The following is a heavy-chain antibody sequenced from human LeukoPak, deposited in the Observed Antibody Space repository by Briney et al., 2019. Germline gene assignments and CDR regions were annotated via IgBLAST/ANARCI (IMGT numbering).Heavy chain of an antibody. CDR1: GFTFDDYG. J-gene: IGHJ3*02. D-gene: IGHD3-22*01. CDR2: INWNGGST. CDR3: ARGSGYTVLGAFDI. V-gene: IGHV3-20*04. Sequence: GGSPRLSCAASGFTFDDYGMSWVRQAPGKGLEWVSGINWNGGSTGYADSVKGRFTISRDNAKNSLYLQMNSLRAEDTALYYCARGSGYTVLGAFDIWGQGTMVTVSS.